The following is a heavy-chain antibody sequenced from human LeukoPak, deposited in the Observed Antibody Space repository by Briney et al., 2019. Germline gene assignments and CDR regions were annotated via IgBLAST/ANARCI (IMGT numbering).Heavy chain of an antibody. Sequence: SETLSLTCAVYGGSFSGYYWSWIRQPPGKGLEWIGEINHSGSTNYNPSIKSRVTISVDTSKNQFSLKLSSVTAADTAVYFCARGPPTDYYDSSGFYYVFDYWGQGTLVTVSS. CDR3: ARGPPTDYYDSSGFYYVFDY. J-gene: IGHJ4*02. CDR2: INHSGST. CDR1: GGSFSGYY. D-gene: IGHD3-22*01. V-gene: IGHV4-34*01.